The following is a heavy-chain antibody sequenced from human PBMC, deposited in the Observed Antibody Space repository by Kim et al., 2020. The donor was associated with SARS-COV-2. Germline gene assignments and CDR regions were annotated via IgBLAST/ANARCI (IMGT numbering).Heavy chain of an antibody. CDR2: VYYSGST. CDR3: ARFKDGVVGVLT. J-gene: IGHJ3*01. D-gene: IGHD2-15*01. V-gene: IGHV4-31*03. Sequence: SETLSLTCTVSGGSISSGAYYWSWIRQHPGKGLEWIGCVYYSGSTYYNPSLKSRVTISVDTSNNHFSLKLSSVTAADTAVYYCARFKDGVVGVLTWGQGTMFTVSS. CDR1: GGSISSGAYY.